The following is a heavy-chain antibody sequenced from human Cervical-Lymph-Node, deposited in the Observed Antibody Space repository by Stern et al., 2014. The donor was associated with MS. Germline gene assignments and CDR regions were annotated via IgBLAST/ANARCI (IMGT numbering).Heavy chain of an antibody. Sequence: QDQLVQSGAEVKKPGASVKVSCKASGYTFTSYYMHWVRQAPGQGLEWMGIINPRGGSTSYAQKLQGRVTMTRDTSTSTFYMELSSLRSEDTAVYYCARGEGDGYFDLWGRGTLVTVSS. CDR1: GYTFTSYY. D-gene: IGHD1-26*01. CDR2: INPRGGST. V-gene: IGHV1-46*01. J-gene: IGHJ2*01. CDR3: ARGEGDGYFDL.